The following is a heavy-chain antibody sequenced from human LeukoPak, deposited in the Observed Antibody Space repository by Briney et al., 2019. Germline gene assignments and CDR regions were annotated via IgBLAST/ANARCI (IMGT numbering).Heavy chain of an antibody. V-gene: IGHV3-7*03. CDR2: IKLDGSEK. J-gene: IGHJ4*02. CDR3: ARDQYDTWSRRGNFDS. Sequence: GGSLRLSCVASGFTFGKYWMSWVGQAPGKGLEWVANIKLDGSEKNYVDSVKGRFTISRDNTKNSLYLQMNSLRAEDTAVFYCARDQYDTWSRRGNFDSWGQGTLVIVSS. CDR1: GFTFGKYW. D-gene: IGHD3-3*01.